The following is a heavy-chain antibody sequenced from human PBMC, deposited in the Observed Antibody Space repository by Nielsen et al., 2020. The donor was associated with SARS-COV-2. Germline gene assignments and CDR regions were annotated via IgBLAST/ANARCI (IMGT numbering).Heavy chain of an antibody. CDR3: ARDLRFGEEQHDY. CDR2: IWYDGSNK. V-gene: IGHV3-33*01. J-gene: IGHJ4*02. Sequence: GESLKISCAASGFTFSSYGMHWVRQAPGKGLEWVAVIWYDGSNKYYADSVKGRFTISRDNSKNTLYLQMNSLRAEDTAVYYCARDLRFGEEQHDYWGQGTLVTVSS. D-gene: IGHD3-10*01. CDR1: GFTFSSYG.